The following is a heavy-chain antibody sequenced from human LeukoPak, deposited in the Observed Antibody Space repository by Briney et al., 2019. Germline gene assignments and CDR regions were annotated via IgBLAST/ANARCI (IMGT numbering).Heavy chain of an antibody. CDR2: IDGDGATT. CDR3: TRDSGADRRYFDL. D-gene: IGHD7-27*01. CDR1: GFTFNSYL. J-gene: IGHJ2*01. Sequence: GGSLRLPCAASGFTFNSYLMSWVRQAPGKGLVWVSRIDGDGATTSYEDSVKGRFTISRDNANNMVYLEMNSLRIEDTAVYYCTRDSGADRRYFDLWGRGTLVTVSS. V-gene: IGHV3-74*01.